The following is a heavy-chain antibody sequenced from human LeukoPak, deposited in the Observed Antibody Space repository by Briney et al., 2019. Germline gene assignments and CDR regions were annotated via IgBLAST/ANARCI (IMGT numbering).Heavy chain of an antibody. CDR1: GITFSNSA. Sequence: GGSLRLSCAASGITFSNSAMSWVRQAPGKGLEWVSGISGSGGGTYYADSVKGRFTISRDNSKNTLYLQMNSLRAEDTAVYYCAKDMWYDFWSGYFDYWGQGTLVTVSS. CDR3: AKDMWYDFWSGYFDY. V-gene: IGHV3-23*01. CDR2: ISGSGGGT. D-gene: IGHD3-3*01. J-gene: IGHJ4*02.